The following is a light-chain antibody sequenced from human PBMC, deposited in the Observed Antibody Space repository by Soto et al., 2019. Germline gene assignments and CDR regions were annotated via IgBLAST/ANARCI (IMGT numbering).Light chain of an antibody. CDR2: DAS. CDR3: LHRYDWPLT. CDR1: QSVSSY. Sequence: EIVLTQSPATLSLSPGERATLSCRASQSVSSYLACYQHKPGQAPRLLIYDASNRATGIPARFSGSGSGTNFTLTISRLEPEDFAVYYCLHRYDWPLTFGGGTKVEIK. J-gene: IGKJ4*01. V-gene: IGKV3-11*01.